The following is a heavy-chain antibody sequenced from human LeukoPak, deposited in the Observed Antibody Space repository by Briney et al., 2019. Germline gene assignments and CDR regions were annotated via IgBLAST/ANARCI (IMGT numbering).Heavy chain of an antibody. J-gene: IGHJ4*02. CDR3: ARARITMVRGVIIDY. Sequence: SETLSLTCAVYGGSFSGYYWSWIRQPPGKGLEWIGEINHSGSTNYNPSLKSRVTISVDTSKNQFSLKLSSVTAADTAVYYCARARITMVRGVIIDYWGQGALVTVSS. V-gene: IGHV4-34*01. D-gene: IGHD3-10*01. CDR1: GGSFSGYY. CDR2: INHSGST.